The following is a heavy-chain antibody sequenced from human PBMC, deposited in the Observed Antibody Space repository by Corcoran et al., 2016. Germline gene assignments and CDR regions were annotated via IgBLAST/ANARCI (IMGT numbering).Heavy chain of an antibody. CDR1: GGSISSYY. CDR3: ARDVRGVRGVIIS. CDR2: IYYSGST. J-gene: IGHJ4*02. V-gene: IGHV4-59*01. D-gene: IGHD3-10*01. Sequence: QVQLQESGPGLVKPSETLSLTCTVSGGSISSYYWSWIRQPPGKGLEWIGYIYYSGSTNYNPSLKSRVTISVDTSKNQFSLKLSSVTAADTAVYYCARDVRGVRGVIISWGQGTLVTVSS.